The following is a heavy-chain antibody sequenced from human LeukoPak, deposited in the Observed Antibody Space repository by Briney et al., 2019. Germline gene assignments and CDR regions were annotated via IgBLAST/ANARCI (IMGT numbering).Heavy chain of an antibody. CDR1: GFTFSSYS. CDR2: ISSSSSYI. V-gene: IGHV3-21*01. Sequence: GGSLRLSCAASGFTFSSYSMNWVRQAPGKGLEWVSSISSSSSYIYYADSVKGRFTISRDNVKNSLYLQMNSLRAEDTAVYYCAGYYGNDAFDIWGQGTMVTVSS. CDR3: AGYYGNDAFDI. D-gene: IGHD3-22*01. J-gene: IGHJ3*02.